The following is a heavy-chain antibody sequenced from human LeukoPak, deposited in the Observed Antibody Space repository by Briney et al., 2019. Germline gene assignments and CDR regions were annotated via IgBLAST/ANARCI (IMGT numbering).Heavy chain of an antibody. CDR2: IKSKTDGGTT. J-gene: IGHJ6*03. V-gene: IGHV3-15*01. CDR3: VKHRSSWYYSYYYMDV. CDR1: GFTFSNAW. D-gene: IGHD6-13*01. Sequence: GGSLRLSCAASGFTFSNAWMSWVRQAPGKGLEWVGRIKSKTDGGTTDYAAPVKGRFTISRDNSKNTVYLQMQRLRAEDTALYHCVKHRSSWYYSYYYMDVWGKGTTVTVSS.